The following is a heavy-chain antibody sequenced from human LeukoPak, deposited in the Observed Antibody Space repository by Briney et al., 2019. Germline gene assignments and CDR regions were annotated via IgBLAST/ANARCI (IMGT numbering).Heavy chain of an antibody. D-gene: IGHD2-15*01. J-gene: IGHJ6*03. CDR3: ARDLGGYPFFMDV. CDR2: LDESGRP. Sequence: PSETLSLTCSVSGGSIRSGDHHWAWVRQPPGKGLEFIGSLDESGRPYYNRPLKSRVSISGDTSGKQFSLNLTSVTAADTAVYFCARDLGGYPFFMDVWGRGTTVIVSS. V-gene: IGHV4-39*07. CDR1: GGSIRSGDHH.